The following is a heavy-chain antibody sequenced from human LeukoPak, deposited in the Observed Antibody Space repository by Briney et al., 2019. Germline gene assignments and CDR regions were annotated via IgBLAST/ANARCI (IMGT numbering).Heavy chain of an antibody. Sequence: QPGRPLRLSCAASGFTFSSYAMHWVRQAPGKGLEWVAVISYDGSNKYYADSVKGRFTISRDNSKNTLYLQMNSLRAEDTAVYYCARETYYYYGMDVWGQGTTVTVSS. CDR3: ARETYYYYGMDV. V-gene: IGHV3-30-3*01. CDR2: ISYDGSNK. CDR1: GFTFSSYA. J-gene: IGHJ6*02.